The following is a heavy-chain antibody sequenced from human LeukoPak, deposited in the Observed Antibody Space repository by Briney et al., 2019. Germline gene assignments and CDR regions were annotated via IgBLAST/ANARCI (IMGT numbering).Heavy chain of an antibody. D-gene: IGHD2-2*01. CDR2: MNPNSGNT. V-gene: IGHV1-8*01. J-gene: IGHJ4*02. CDR3: ARGPRYCSSTSCSYYFDY. CDR1: GYTFTSYD. Sequence: ASVKVSCKASGYTFTSYDINWVRQATGQGLEWMGWMNPNSGNTGYAQKFQGRVTMTRNTSISTAYVELSSLRSEDTAVYYCARGPRYCSSTSCSYYFDYWGQGTLVTVSS.